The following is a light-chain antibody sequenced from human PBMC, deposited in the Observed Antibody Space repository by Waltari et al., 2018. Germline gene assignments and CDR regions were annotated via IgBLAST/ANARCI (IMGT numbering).Light chain of an antibody. J-gene: IGKJ4*01. CDR3: RQRSNWPAT. Sequence: EIVLTQSPATLSLSPGERATLSCRASQSVSSYLAWYQQKPGQAPRLLIYDASNRATGIPARFSGSGSGTDFTLTISSLEPEDFAVYYCRQRSNWPATFGGGTKVEIK. CDR1: QSVSSY. CDR2: DAS. V-gene: IGKV3-11*01.